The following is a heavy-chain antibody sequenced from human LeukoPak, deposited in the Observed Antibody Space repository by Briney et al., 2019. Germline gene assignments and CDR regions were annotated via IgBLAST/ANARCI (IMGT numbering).Heavy chain of an antibody. V-gene: IGHV3-21*01. D-gene: IGHD2-2*01. Sequence: GGSLRLSCAASGFDFSSYSMNWVRQAPGKGLEWVSAISPWSDYIYYVDSVKGRFTISRDYAENSLYLQMNSLRAEDTAVYNCARAPTVSVGYCSSSSCQADYWGQGTLVTVSS. CDR1: GFDFSSYS. J-gene: IGHJ4*02. CDR3: ARAPTVSVGYCSSSSCQADY. CDR2: ISPWSDYI.